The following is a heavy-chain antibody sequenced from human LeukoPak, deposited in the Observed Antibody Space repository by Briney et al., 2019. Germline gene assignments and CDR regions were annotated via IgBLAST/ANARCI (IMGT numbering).Heavy chain of an antibody. CDR3: ARDSSMLRGPLVIYYFDF. D-gene: IGHD3-10*01. V-gene: IGHV3-23*01. CDR2: ISGSGGST. J-gene: IGHJ4*02. Sequence: GGSLRLSCAASGFTFSSYAMSWVRQAPGKGLEWVSAISGSGGSTYYADSVKGRFTISRDNSKNTLYLQMNSLRVEDTAVYYCARDSSMLRGPLVIYYFDFWGQGTLVTVSS. CDR1: GFTFSSYA.